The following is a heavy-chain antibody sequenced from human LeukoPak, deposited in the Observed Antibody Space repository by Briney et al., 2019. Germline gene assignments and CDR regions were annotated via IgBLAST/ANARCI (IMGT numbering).Heavy chain of an antibody. J-gene: IGHJ6*02. Sequence: ASVKVSCKASGYTFTDYYIHWVRQAPGQGLEWMGRIDPNSGGTNYAQKFQGRFTMTRDTSISTTYMELSRLTSDDTAMYYCARNLANYGDYDPGVWGQGTTVTVSS. D-gene: IGHD4-17*01. CDR3: ARNLANYGDYDPGV. CDR1: GYTFTDYY. V-gene: IGHV1-2*06. CDR2: IDPNSGGT.